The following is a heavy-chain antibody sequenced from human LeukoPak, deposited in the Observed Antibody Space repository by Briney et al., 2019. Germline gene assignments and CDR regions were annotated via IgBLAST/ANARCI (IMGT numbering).Heavy chain of an antibody. CDR3: ARFNWEVVITTENY. CDR2: INPNSGGT. D-gene: IGHD3-22*01. CDR1: GYTFSSYY. V-gene: IGHV1-2*02. Sequence: ASVKVSCTASGYTFSSYYMHWVRQAPGQGLEWMGWINPNSGGTNYAQKFQGRVTMTRDTSISTAYMELSRLRSDDTAVYYCARFNWEVVITTENYWGQGTLVTVSS. J-gene: IGHJ4*02.